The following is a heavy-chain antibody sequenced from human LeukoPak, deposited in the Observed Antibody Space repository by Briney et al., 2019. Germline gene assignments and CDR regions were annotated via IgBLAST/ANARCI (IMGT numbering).Heavy chain of an antibody. V-gene: IGHV4-59*01. Sequence: SETLSLTCTVSGGSISSYYSSWIRQPPGKGLEWIGYVYYSGSTNYNPSLKSRVTISVDTSKNQFSLKLSSVTAADTAVYYCASSRDGYNSLDYWGQGTLVTVSS. CDR1: GGSISSYY. CDR2: VYYSGST. J-gene: IGHJ4*02. D-gene: IGHD5-24*01. CDR3: ASSRDGYNSLDY.